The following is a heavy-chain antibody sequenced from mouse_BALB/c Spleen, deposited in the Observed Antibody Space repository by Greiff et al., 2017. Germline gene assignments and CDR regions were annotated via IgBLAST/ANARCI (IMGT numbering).Heavy chain of an antibody. CDR2: ISSGSSTI. V-gene: IGHV5-17*02. D-gene: IGHD2-3*01. Sequence: EVKLVESGGGLVQPGGSRKLSCAASGFTFSSFGMHWVRQAPEKGLEWVAYISSGSSTIYYADTVKGRFTISRDNPKNTLFLQMTSLRSEDTAMYYCARGDGGLFAYWGQGTLVTVSA. J-gene: IGHJ3*01. CDR1: GFTFSSFG. CDR3: ARGDGGLFAY.